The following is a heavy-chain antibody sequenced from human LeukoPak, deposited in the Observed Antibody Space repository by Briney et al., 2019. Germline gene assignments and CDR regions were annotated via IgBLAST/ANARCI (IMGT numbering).Heavy chain of an antibody. CDR1: GFTFSSYW. CDR3: ARWGYCSGGSCSGGFDP. Sequence: PGGSLRLSCAASGFTFSSYWMSWVRQAPGKGLEWVANIKQDGSEKYYVDSVKGRFTISRDNAKNSLYLQMNSLRAEATAVYYCARWGYCSGGSCSGGFDPWGQGTLVTVSS. J-gene: IGHJ5*02. V-gene: IGHV3-7*01. CDR2: IKQDGSEK. D-gene: IGHD2-15*01.